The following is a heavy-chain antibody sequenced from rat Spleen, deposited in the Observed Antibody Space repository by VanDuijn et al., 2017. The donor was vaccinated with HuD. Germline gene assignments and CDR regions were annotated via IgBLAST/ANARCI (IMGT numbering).Heavy chain of an antibody. D-gene: IGHD4-6*01. J-gene: IGHJ2*01. CDR1: GFTFSNYG. CDR3: PRGTYFRH. Sequence: EVQLVESGGGLVQPGRSLKLSCAASGFTFSNYGMAWVRQAPTKGLEWVATSNYDGSSTFTRDFVRARFNISRDNAKSNIYLQMNNLRSEDTATYYCPRGTYFRHWGQGVMVTVSS. CDR2: SNYDGSST. V-gene: IGHV5-29*01.